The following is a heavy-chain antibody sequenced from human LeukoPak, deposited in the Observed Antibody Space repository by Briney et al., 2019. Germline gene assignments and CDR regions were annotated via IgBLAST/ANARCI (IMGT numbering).Heavy chain of an antibody. CDR2: ISYDGSNK. V-gene: IGHV3-30*18. CDR3: AKSPRGRLLLFDY. Sequence: GSLRLSCAASGFTFSSYGMHWVRQAPGKGLEWVAVISYDGSNKYYADSVKGRFTISRDNSKNTLYLQMNSLRAEDTAVYYCAKSPRGRLLLFDYWGQGTLVTVSS. CDR1: GFTFSSYG. J-gene: IGHJ4*02. D-gene: IGHD3-22*01.